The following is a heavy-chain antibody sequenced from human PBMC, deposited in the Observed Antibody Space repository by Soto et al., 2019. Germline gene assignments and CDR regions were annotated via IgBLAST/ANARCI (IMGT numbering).Heavy chain of an antibody. D-gene: IGHD3-10*01. CDR1: GFTFSSYA. CDR3: ATDQGLWFGVCYYYYGMDV. Sequence: EVQLLESGGGLVQPGGALRLSCAASGFTFSSYAMSRVRQAPGKGLEWVSAISGRGGRTYYADAVKGRFTISREHSKNTLYLQMKRLRVEDTAEYYCATDQGLWFGVCYYYYGMDVWGQGTTVTVSS. J-gene: IGHJ6*02. CDR2: ISGRGGRT. V-gene: IGHV3-23*01.